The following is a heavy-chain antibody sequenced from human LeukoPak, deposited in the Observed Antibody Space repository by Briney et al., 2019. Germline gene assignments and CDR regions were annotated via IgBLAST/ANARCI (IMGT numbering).Heavy chain of an antibody. J-gene: IGHJ4*02. CDR1: GGSISSSSYY. Sequence: SETLSLTCTVSGGSISSSSYYWGWIRQPPGKGLEWIGSIYYSGSTYYNPSLKSRVTISLDTSKNQFSLKLGSVTAADTAVYYCARQATVTTYYFDYWGQGTLVTVSS. D-gene: IGHD4-17*01. V-gene: IGHV4-39*07. CDR2: IYYSGST. CDR3: ARQATVTTYYFDY.